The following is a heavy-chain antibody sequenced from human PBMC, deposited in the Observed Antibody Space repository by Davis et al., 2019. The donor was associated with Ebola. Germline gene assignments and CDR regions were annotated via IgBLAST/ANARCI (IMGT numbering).Heavy chain of an antibody. CDR1: GYTFTSYY. J-gene: IGHJ6*02. Sequence: GGSLGLSCKGSGYTFTSYYMHWVRQAPGQGLEWMGIINPSGGSTSYAQKFQGRVTITRDTSASTVYMELTSLRSEDTAVYYCARVDNWNRQSYFYGMDVWGQGTTVTVSS. CDR3: ARVDNWNRQSYFYGMDV. CDR2: INPSGGST. V-gene: IGHV1-46*01. D-gene: IGHD1-20*01.